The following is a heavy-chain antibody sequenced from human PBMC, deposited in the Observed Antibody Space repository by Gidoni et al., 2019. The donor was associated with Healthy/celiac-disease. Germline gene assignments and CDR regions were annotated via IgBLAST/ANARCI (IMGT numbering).Heavy chain of an antibody. CDR2: ISSISSTI. CDR3: ARDTVTMVRGVSYGMDV. CDR1: GFPFSSYS. Sequence: EVQLVESGGGLVQPGGSLRLSCAASGFPFSSYSMNWVRQAPGKGLVRVSYISSISSTIYYADSVKGRFTISRDKAKNSLYLQMNSLRAEDTAVYDCARDTVTMVRGVSYGMDVWGQGTTVTVSS. D-gene: IGHD3-10*01. J-gene: IGHJ6*02. V-gene: IGHV3-48*01.